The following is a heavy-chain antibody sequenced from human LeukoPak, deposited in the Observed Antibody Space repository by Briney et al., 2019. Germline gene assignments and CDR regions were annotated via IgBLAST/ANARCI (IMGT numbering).Heavy chain of an antibody. D-gene: IGHD3-10*01. Sequence: ASVKVSCKASGYTLTDYYMHWVRQAPGQGREWMGWINPNSGATKSAQKFQGRVTMTRDTSISTAYMELSRLRSDDTAVYYCARGTVLLWFGGSPTYYFDYWGQGTLVTVSS. J-gene: IGHJ4*02. V-gene: IGHV1-2*02. CDR2: INPNSGAT. CDR1: GYTLTDYY. CDR3: ARGTVLLWFGGSPTYYFDY.